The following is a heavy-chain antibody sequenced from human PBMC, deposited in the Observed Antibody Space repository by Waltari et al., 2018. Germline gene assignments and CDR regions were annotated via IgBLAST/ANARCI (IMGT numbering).Heavy chain of an antibody. Sequence: QLQLQESGPGLVKPSETLSLTCTVSGGSISSSSHYWGWIRQPPGKGLEWIGSIYYSGSTYYNPSLKSRVTISVDTSKNQFSLKLSSVTAADTAVYYCARYGSGSYQYYFDYWGQGTLVTVSS. CDR2: IYYSGST. J-gene: IGHJ4*02. V-gene: IGHV4-39*01. CDR1: GGSISSSSHY. CDR3: ARYGSGSYQYYFDY. D-gene: IGHD3-10*01.